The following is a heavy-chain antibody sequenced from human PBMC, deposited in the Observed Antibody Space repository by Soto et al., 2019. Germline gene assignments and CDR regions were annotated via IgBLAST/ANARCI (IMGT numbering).Heavy chain of an antibody. V-gene: IGHV1-69*01. CDR3: AASRGFYEAMDA. CDR2: VMPTFGAG. CDR1: GGAFRNYA. Sequence: QVQLVQSGAEVKKPGSSVKVSCTASGGAFRNYAVSWVRQAPGQGLEWMGAVMPTFGAGVYAQKFQGRLTIFVDESTNPAYLNVSSLTFEDAAIYYCAASRGFYEAMDAWGQGTTLTVSS. D-gene: IGHD3-22*01. J-gene: IGHJ6*02.